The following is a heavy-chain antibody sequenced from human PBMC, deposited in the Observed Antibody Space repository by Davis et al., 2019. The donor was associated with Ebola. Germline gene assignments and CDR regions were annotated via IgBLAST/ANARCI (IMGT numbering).Heavy chain of an antibody. CDR3: AREVAVNYFDY. D-gene: IGHD6-19*01. V-gene: IGHV3-21*01. J-gene: IGHJ4*02. CDR1: GFTFSDYY. CDR2: ISSSSSYI. Sequence: GESLKISCAASGFTFSDYYMNWVRQAPGKGLEWVSSISSSSSYIYYADSVKGRFTISRDNAKNSLYLQMNSLRAEDTAVYYCAREVAVNYFDYWGQGTLVTVSS.